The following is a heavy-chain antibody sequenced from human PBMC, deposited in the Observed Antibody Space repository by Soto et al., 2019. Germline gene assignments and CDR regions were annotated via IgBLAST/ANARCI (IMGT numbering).Heavy chain of an antibody. CDR2: ISGSGGST. D-gene: IGHD4-17*01. CDR1: GFTFSSYA. V-gene: IGHV3-23*01. J-gene: IGHJ5*02. Sequence: GGSLRLSCAASGFTFSSYAMSWVRQAPGKGLEWVSAISGSGGSTYYADSVKGRFTISRDNSKNTLYLQMNSLRAEDTAVYYCAKDPALPLSDYGDYVLDPWGQGTLVTVSS. CDR3: AKDPALPLSDYGDYVLDP.